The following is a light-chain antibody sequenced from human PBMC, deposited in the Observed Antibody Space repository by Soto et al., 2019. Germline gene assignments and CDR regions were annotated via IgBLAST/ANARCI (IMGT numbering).Light chain of an antibody. V-gene: IGKV1-5*01. Sequence: DIQMTQSPSTLAASVGDRGTITCRASQSISNRLAWYHQKPGKTPNLLIYDASNLGSGVPSRFSGSGSGTEFTLTISSLQPDDFATYYCQQYDTYSTFGQGTKVDIK. J-gene: IGKJ1*01. CDR3: QQYDTYST. CDR2: DAS. CDR1: QSISNR.